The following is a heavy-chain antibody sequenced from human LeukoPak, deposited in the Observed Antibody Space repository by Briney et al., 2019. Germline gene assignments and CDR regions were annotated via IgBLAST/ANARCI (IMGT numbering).Heavy chain of an antibody. D-gene: IGHD4-17*01. V-gene: IGHV3-30*02. CDR3: AKDSEVMTTVTVFDY. J-gene: IGHJ4*02. CDR1: GFTFSSYG. Sequence: GGSLRLSCAASGFTFSSYGMHWVRQAPGKGLEWVAFIRYDGSNKYYADSVKGRFTISRDNSKNTLYLQMNSLRAEDTAVYYCAKDSEVMTTVTVFDYWGQGTLVTVSS. CDR2: IRYDGSNK.